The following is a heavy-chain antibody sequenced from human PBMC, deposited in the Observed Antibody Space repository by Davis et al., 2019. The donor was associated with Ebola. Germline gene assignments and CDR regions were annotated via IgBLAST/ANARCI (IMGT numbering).Heavy chain of an antibody. CDR1: SGSIIAANW. Sequence: MPSETLSLTCTVSSGSIIAANWWSWVRQPPGKGLEWIGQVYHTGSTVYNPSLESRLTISIDKSKNQFSLKLTSLTAADTAMYYCAHPNSDYYHIDVFDTWGPGTLVTVSS. J-gene: IGHJ3*02. D-gene: IGHD3-22*01. V-gene: IGHV4-4*02. CDR3: AHPNSDYYHIDVFDT. CDR2: VYHTGST.